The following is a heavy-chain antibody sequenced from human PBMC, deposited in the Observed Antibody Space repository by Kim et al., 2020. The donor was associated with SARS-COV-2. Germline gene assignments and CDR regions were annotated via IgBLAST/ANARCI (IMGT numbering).Heavy chain of an antibody. J-gene: IGHJ4*02. CDR3: ARDIPKQQLAFDY. Sequence: YAQGFTGRFVFSLDTSVSTAYLQISSLKAEDTAVYYCARDIPKQQLAFDYWGQGTLVTVSS. D-gene: IGHD6-13*01. V-gene: IGHV7-4-1*02.